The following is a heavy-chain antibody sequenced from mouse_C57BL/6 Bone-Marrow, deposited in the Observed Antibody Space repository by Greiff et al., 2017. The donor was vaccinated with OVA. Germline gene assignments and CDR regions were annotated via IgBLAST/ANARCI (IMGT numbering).Heavy chain of an antibody. J-gene: IGHJ2*01. CDR3: ARWFFDY. CDR2: INPSTGGT. Sequence: VQLQQSGPELVKPGASVKISCKASGYSFTGYYMNWVKQSPEKSLEWIGEINPSTGGTTYNQKFEAKATLTVDKSSSTAYMQLKSLTSEDSAVYYCARWFFDYWGQGTTLTVSS. D-gene: IGHD2-2*01. CDR1: GYSFTGYY. V-gene: IGHV1-42*01.